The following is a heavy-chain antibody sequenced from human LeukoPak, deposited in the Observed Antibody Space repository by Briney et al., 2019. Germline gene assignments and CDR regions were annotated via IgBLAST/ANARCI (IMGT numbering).Heavy chain of an antibody. CDR1: GFIFSEYA. CDR2: VGGDDTN. V-gene: IGHV3-23*01. J-gene: IGHJ3*02. Sequence: PGGSLRLSCVASGFIFSEYAMNWVRQAPGKGLEWVSVVGGDDTNYYIDSAKGRFTNSRDNSKNTLSLQMNNLRPEDTAVNYCAKDSWSRNGIYDAFDIWGQGTMVTVSS. CDR3: AKDSWSRNGIYDAFDI. D-gene: IGHD2-8*01.